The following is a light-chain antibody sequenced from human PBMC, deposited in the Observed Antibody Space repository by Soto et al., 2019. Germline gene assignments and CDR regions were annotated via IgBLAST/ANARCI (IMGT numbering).Light chain of an antibody. J-gene: IGKJ1*01. CDR3: QEYYTYPWT. Sequence: DIQMTQSPSTLSASVGDRVTITCRASQSISSWLAWYQQRPGKAPKLLIYKASNLESGVPSRFSGSGSVTDLTLTISSLHPDDFATYYCQEYYTYPWTFGPGNKVVI. V-gene: IGKV1-5*03. CDR2: KAS. CDR1: QSISSW.